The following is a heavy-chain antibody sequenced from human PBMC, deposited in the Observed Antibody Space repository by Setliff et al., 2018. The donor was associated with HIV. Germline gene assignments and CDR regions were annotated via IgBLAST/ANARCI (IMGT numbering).Heavy chain of an antibody. Sequence: SETLSLTCAVSGYSISSGYYWGWIRQPPGKGLEWIGSIYHSGRTYYNPSLKSRVTISADTSKNQFSLKLSSVTVADTAVHHCARHAGLLWFGELWRGGEYYFDSWGQGTLVTVSS. CDR1: GYSISSGYY. CDR3: ARHAGLLWFGELWRGGEYYFDS. V-gene: IGHV4-38-2*01. D-gene: IGHD3-10*01. CDR2: IYHSGRT. J-gene: IGHJ4*02.